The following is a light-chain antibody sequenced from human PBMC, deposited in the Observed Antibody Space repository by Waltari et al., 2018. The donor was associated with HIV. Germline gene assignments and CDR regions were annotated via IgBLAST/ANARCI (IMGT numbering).Light chain of an antibody. CDR3: ATWDISLSAVV. CDR2: RDN. J-gene: IGLJ2*01. CDR1: SNNVGNQG. V-gene: IGLV10-54*04. Sequence: QAGLTQPPSVSKGMRQTATLTCTGNSNNVGNQGAAWLQQHQGHPPKLLSYRDNKRPSGISGRFSASRSGNTASLTITGVQPGDEADYFCATWDISLSAVVFGGGTTLTVL.